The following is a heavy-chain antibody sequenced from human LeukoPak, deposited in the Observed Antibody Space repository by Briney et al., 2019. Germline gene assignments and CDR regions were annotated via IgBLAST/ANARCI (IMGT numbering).Heavy chain of an antibody. CDR1: GYNFNTYW. CDR3: ARGHSSSWSQTLYYFDY. Sequence: GESLKISCTASGYNFNTYWIGWVRQMPGKGLEWMGIIYPGDSDTRYSPSFQGQVTISADKSISTAYLQWSSLKASDTAMYYCARGHSSSWSQTLYYFDYWGQGTLVTVSS. J-gene: IGHJ4*02. V-gene: IGHV5-51*01. D-gene: IGHD6-13*01. CDR2: IYPGDSDT.